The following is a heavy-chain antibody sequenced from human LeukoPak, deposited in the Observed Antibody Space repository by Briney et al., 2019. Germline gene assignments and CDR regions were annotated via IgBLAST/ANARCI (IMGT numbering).Heavy chain of an antibody. CDR2: IGASGGGT. V-gene: IGHV3-23*01. D-gene: IGHD3-10*01. CDR3: AKRGVVIRVILVGFHKEAYYFDS. J-gene: IGHJ4*02. CDR1: GITLSNYG. Sequence: GGSLRLSCAVSGITLSNYGMSWVRQAPGEGLEWVAGIGASGGGTNYADSVKGRFTISRDNPKNTLYLQMSSLRAEDTAVYFCAKRGVVIRVILVGFHKEAYYFDSWGQGALVTVSS.